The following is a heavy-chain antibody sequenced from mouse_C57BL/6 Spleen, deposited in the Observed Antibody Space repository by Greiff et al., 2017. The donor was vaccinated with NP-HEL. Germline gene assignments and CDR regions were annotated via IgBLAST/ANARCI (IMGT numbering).Heavy chain of an antibody. J-gene: IGHJ3*01. Sequence: VQLQESGPELVKPGASVKISCKASGYAFSSSWMNWVKQRPGKGLEWIGRIYPGDGDTNYNGKFKGKATLTADKSSSTAYMQLSSLTSEDSAVYFCASVWPTELAYWGQGTLVTVSA. D-gene: IGHD2-10*02. V-gene: IGHV1-82*01. CDR3: ASVWPTELAY. CDR2: IYPGDGDT. CDR1: GYAFSSSW.